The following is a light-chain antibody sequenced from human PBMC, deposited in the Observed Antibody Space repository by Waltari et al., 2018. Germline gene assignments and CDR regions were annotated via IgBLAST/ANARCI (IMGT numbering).Light chain of an antibody. CDR3: SSYAGGNTF. Sequence: QSALTQPASVSGSPGQSITISCPGTTSDIGNYNFVSWYQQHPGKAPKLIIYEVIKRPSGVSHRFSGSKSADTASLTISGLQTEDEADYYCSSYAGGNTFFGGGTKVTVL. CDR2: EVI. CDR1: TSDIGNYNF. V-gene: IGLV2-23*02. J-gene: IGLJ2*01.